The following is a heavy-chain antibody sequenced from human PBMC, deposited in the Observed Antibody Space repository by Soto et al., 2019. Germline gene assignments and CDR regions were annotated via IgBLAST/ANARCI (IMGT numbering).Heavy chain of an antibody. CDR2: IIPILGIA. J-gene: IGHJ6*02. Sequence: GASVKVSCKASGGTFSSYTISWVRQAPGQGLEWKGRIIPILGIANYAQKFQGRVTITADKSTSTAYMELNSLRDEDTAVYYCARVVQFRESCSRISCDYYYYAMDVWGQGTRVTVSS. D-gene: IGHD2-2*01. CDR3: ARVVQFRESCSRISCDYYYYAMDV. CDR1: GGTFSSYT. V-gene: IGHV1-69*02.